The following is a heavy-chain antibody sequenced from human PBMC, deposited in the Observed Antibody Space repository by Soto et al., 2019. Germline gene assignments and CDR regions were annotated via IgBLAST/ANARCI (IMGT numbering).Heavy chain of an antibody. J-gene: IGHJ4*02. CDR1: GGSISSGDYY. CDR2: IYYSGST. CDR3: APAHYYYDSRGYFHY. Sequence: QVQLQESGPGLVKPSQTLSLTCTVSGGSISSGDYYWSWIRQHPGKGLEWIGYIYYSGSTDYNPSIRSRVTISVDTSKTQFSLKLSSVTAADTAVYYCAPAHYYYDSRGYFHYWGQGSLVTVSS. D-gene: IGHD3-22*01. V-gene: IGHV4-31*03.